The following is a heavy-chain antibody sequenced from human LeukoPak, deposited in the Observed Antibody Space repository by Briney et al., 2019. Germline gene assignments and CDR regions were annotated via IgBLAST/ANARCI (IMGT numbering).Heavy chain of an antibody. CDR2: ISSSGSTI. CDR1: GFTFSSYE. Sequence: GGSLRLSCAASGFTFSSYEMNWVRQAPGKGLEWVPYISSSGSTIYYADSVKGRFTISRDNAKNSLYLQMNSLRAEDTAVYYCARDNYGDYLVDYWGQGTLVTVSS. V-gene: IGHV3-48*03. CDR3: ARDNYGDYLVDY. D-gene: IGHD4-17*01. J-gene: IGHJ4*02.